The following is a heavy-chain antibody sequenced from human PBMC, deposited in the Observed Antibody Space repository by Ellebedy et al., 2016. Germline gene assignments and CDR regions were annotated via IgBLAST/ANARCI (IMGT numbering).Heavy chain of an antibody. V-gene: IGHV3-23*01. CDR1: GFNFNTFL. CDR3: RQGHYADL. J-gene: IGHJ4*02. D-gene: IGHD4-17*01. Sequence: GESLKISXTASGFNFNTFLMSWVRQAPGKGLEWVSTISAGSDITRLADSVKGRFTISRDSSKNSVYLRMNNLRVEDTAVYYCRQGHYADLWGQGTLVTVSS. CDR2: ISAGSDIT.